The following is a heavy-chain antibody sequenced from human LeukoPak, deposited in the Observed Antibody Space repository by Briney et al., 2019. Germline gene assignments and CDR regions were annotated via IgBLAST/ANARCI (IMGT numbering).Heavy chain of an antibody. J-gene: IGHJ4*02. D-gene: IGHD3-22*01. CDR1: RFTFSSYS. CDR3: ARVTSYKYDSSFDY. V-gene: IGHV3-48*01. CDR2: ISSSSSTI. Sequence: GGSLRLSCAASRFTFSSYSMNWVRQAPGKGLEWVSYISSSSSTIYYADSVKGRFTISRDNAKNSLYLQMNSLRAEDTAVYYCARVTSYKYDSSFDYWGQGTLVTVSS.